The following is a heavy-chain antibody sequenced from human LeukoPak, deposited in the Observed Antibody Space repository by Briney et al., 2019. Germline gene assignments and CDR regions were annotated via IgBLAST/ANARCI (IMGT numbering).Heavy chain of an antibody. CDR3: AKEGDQVPAANRPGYAFDI. Sequence: GGSLRLSCAASGFTFSSYAMSWVRQAPGKGLEWVSAISGSGGSTYYADSVKGRFTISRDNSKNTLYLQMNSLRAEDTAVYYCAKEGDQVPAANRPGYAFDIWGQGTMVTVSS. V-gene: IGHV3-23*01. CDR1: GFTFSSYA. D-gene: IGHD2-2*01. CDR2: ISGSGGST. J-gene: IGHJ3*02.